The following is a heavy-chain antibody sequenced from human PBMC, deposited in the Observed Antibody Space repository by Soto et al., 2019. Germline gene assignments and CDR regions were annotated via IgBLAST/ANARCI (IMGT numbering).Heavy chain of an antibody. CDR3: ARDLNIGSFDY. Sequence: GGSLRLSCAASGFTFSSYSMNWVRQAPGKGLEWVSYISSSRSSIYYADSVKGRFTISRDNAKNSLYLQMNSLRAEDTAVYYCARDLNIGSFDYWGQGTLVTVSS. CDR2: ISSSRSSI. V-gene: IGHV3-48*01. CDR1: GFTFSSYS. J-gene: IGHJ4*02.